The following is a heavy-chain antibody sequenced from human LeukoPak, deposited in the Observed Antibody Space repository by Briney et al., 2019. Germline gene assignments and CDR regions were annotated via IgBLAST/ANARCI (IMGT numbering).Heavy chain of an antibody. CDR2: ISAYNGNT. Sequence: ASVNVSCKSSGYTFTIYGISRVRLAPGQGLERMGWISAYNGNTNYAQKLQGRVTMTTDTSTSTAYMELRSLRSEDTAIYYCAGDIGWELDYDYGMEVWGQGTTVT. V-gene: IGHV1-18*01. CDR3: AGDIGWELDYDYGMEV. D-gene: IGHD1-26*01. CDR1: GYTFTIYG. J-gene: IGHJ6*02.